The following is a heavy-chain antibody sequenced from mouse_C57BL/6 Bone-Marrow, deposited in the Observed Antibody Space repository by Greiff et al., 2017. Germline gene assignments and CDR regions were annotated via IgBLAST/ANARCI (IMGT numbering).Heavy chain of an antibody. J-gene: IGHJ1*03. D-gene: IGHD2-3*01. V-gene: IGHV5-17*01. CDR2: ISSGSSTI. CDR3: ARAGPYDGYHWYFDV. Sequence: EVKLEESGGGLVKPGGSLKLSCAASGFTFSDYGMHWVRQAPEKGLEWVAYISSGSSTIYYADTVKGRFTISRDNAKNTLFLQMTSLRSEDTAMYYCARAGPYDGYHWYFDVWGTGTTVTVSS. CDR1: GFTFSDYG.